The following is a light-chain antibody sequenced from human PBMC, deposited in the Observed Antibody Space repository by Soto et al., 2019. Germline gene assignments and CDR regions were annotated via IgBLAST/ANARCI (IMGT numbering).Light chain of an antibody. CDR3: QQYYRPWT. J-gene: IGKJ1*01. V-gene: IGKV4-1*01. CDR2: WAS. CDR1: QSVFYSSNNKNS. Sequence: DIVMTQSPDSLAVSLGERATINCKSIQSVFYSSNNKNSLAWYQQKPGQPPKLLIYWASTRESGLPDRFSGSGSGTDFTLTISSLQAEDVAVYYCQQYYRPWTFGQGTKVEIK.